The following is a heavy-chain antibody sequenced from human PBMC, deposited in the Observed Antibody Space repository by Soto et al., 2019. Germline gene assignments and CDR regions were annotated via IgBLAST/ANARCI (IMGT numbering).Heavy chain of an antibody. J-gene: IGHJ6*02. CDR1: GFTFSSYS. CDR2: ISSSSSYI. V-gene: IGHV3-21*01. CDR3: ARDDYGDYYYYYGMDV. Sequence: WGSLRLSCAASGFTFSSYSMNWVRQAPGKGLEWVSSISSSSSYIYYADSVKGRFTISRDNAKNSLYLQMNSLRAEDTAVYYCARDDYGDYYYYYGMDVWGQGTTVTVSS. D-gene: IGHD4-17*01.